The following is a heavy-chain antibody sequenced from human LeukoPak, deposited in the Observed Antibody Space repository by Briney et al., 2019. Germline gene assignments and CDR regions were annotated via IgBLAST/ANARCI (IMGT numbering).Heavy chain of an antibody. D-gene: IGHD3-16*01. J-gene: IGHJ4*02. CDR1: GYTFTAYG. CDR2: ISANNGNT. V-gene: IGHV1-18*01. Sequence: ASVKVSCKASGYTFTAYGISWVRQAPGQGLEWMGWISANNGNTNYAQKVQGRVTMTRDTSTSTAYMELRSLRYDDTTVYYCSRDDGPFGGVRFDHWGQGTLVTVSS. CDR3: SRDDGPFGGVRFDH.